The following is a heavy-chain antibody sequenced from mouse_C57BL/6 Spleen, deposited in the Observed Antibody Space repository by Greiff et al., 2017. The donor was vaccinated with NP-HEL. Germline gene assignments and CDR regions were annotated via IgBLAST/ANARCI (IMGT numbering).Heavy chain of an antibody. CDR1: GYSFTGYY. CDR3: ARVPIYYDYDVGAMDY. J-gene: IGHJ4*01. CDR2: INPSTGGT. Sequence: EVQLQQSGPELVKPGASVKISCKASGYSFTGYYMNWVKQSPEKSLEWIGEINPSTGGTTYNQKFKAKATLTVDKSSSTAYMQLKSLTSEDSAVYYCARVPIYYDYDVGAMDYWGQGTSVTVSS. V-gene: IGHV1-42*01. D-gene: IGHD2-4*01.